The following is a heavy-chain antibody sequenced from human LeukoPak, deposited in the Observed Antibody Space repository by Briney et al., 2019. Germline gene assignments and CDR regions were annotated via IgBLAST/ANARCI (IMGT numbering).Heavy chain of an antibody. CDR1: GGSISSGGYY. D-gene: IGHD3/OR15-3a*01. J-gene: IGHJ1*01. Sequence: SETLSLTCTVSGGSISSGGYYWSWIRQHPGKGLEWIGYIYYSGSTYYNPSLKSRVTISVDTSKNQFSLKLSSVTAADTAVYYCARAGGLAEYFQHWGQGTLVTVSS. V-gene: IGHV4-31*03. CDR2: IYYSGST. CDR3: ARAGGLAEYFQH.